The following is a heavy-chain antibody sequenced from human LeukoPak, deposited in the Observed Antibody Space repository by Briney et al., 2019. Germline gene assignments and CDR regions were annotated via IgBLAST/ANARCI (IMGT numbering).Heavy chain of an antibody. D-gene: IGHD2-2*01. CDR1: GFTFSTYN. CDR3: ARDADHAWTSVDCSSSSCWFDP. V-gene: IGHV3-21*01. CDR2: ISSSSTYI. Sequence: GGFLRLSCAASGFTFSTYNMNWVRQAPGKGLEWVSSISSSSTYIYYADSVKGRFTISRDNAKNSLYLQMNSLRAEDTAVYYCARDADHAWTSVDCSSSSCWFDPWGQGTLVTVSS. J-gene: IGHJ5*02.